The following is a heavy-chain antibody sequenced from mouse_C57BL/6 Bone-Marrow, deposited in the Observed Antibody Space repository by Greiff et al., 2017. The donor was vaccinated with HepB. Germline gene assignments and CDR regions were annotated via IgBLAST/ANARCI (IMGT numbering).Heavy chain of an antibody. D-gene: IGHD2-4*01. CDR3: SRGVDYAPFAY. CDR2: IDPNSGGT. CDR1: GYTFTSYW. J-gene: IGHJ3*01. Sequence: QVQLQQPGAELVKPGASVTLSCKASGYTFTSYWMHWVKQRPGRGLEWIGRIDPNSGGTKYNEKFKSKATLTVDKPSSTAYMQLSSLPSEDSAGYYWSRGVDYAPFAYWGQGTLVTVSA. V-gene: IGHV1-72*01.